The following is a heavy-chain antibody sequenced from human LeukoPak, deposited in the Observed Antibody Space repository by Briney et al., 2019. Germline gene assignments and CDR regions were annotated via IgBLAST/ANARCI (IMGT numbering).Heavy chain of an antibody. D-gene: IGHD2-15*01. V-gene: IGHV4-34*01. CDR1: GXSFSGYY. CDR2: INHSGST. Sequence: SETLSLTCAVYGXSFSGYYGSWIRQPPGKGQEWIGEINHSGSTNYNPSLKSRVTISVDTSKNQFSLKLSSVTAADTAVYYCARGPRSYCSGGSCYRFDYWGQGALVTVSS. CDR3: ARGPRSYCSGGSCYRFDY. J-gene: IGHJ4*02.